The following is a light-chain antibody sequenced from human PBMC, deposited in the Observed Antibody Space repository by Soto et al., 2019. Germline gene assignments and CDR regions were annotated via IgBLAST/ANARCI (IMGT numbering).Light chain of an antibody. CDR2: DDT. CDR3: QVWDSSSDHPV. J-gene: IGLJ2*01. V-gene: IGLV3-21*02. Sequence: SYELTQAPSVSVAPGQTASVTCGGNIIGSKSVHWYQQKPGQAPVLVVYDDTDRPSGIPERFSGANTGNTATLSISRVEAGDEADYYCQVWDSSSDHPVFGGGTKLTVL. CDR1: IIGSKS.